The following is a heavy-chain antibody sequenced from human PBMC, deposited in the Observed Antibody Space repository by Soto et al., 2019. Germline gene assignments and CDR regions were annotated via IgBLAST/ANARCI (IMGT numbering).Heavy chain of an antibody. CDR3: AKDRGWYYFDY. J-gene: IGHJ4*02. D-gene: IGHD6-19*01. CDR1: GFTFSSYG. CDR2: ISYDGSNK. Sequence: GGSLRLSCAASGFTFSSYGMHWVRQAPGKGLEWVAVISYDGSNKYYADSVKGRFTISRDNSNNTLYLQMNSLRAEDTAGYYCAKDRGWYYFDYWGQGTLVTVSS. V-gene: IGHV3-30*18.